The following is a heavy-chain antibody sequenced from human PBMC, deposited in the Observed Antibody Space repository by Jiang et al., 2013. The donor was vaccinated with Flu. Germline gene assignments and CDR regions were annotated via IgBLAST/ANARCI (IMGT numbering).Heavy chain of an antibody. V-gene: IGHV4-59*08. Sequence: PGLVKPSETLSLTCTVSGGSINSYYWSWFRQPPGKGLEWIGYISYTGSTNYNPSLKSRVTISVDTSKNQFSLKLSSVTAADTAVYYCARGPYSSGWSYYFDYWGQGTLVTVSS. J-gene: IGHJ4*02. CDR2: ISYTGST. CDR3: ARGPYSSGWSYYFDY. CDR1: GGSINSYY. D-gene: IGHD6-19*01.